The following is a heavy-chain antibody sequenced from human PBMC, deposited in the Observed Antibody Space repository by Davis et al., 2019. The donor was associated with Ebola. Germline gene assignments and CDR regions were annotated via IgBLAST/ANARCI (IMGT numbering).Heavy chain of an antibody. Sequence: GGSLRLSCAASGFTFSSYSMNWVRQAPGKGLEWVSAISGSGGSTYYADSVKGRFTISRDNSKNTLYLQMNSLRAEDTAVYYCARDIGIVADGAGDYWGQGTLVTVSS. CDR1: GFTFSSYS. CDR2: ISGSGGST. V-gene: IGHV3-23*01. D-gene: IGHD6-13*01. J-gene: IGHJ4*02. CDR3: ARDIGIVADGAGDY.